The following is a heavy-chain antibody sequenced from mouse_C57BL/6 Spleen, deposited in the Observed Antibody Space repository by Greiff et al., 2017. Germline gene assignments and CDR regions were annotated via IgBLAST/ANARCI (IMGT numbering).Heavy chain of an antibody. CDR1: GYSFTEYT. CDR2: LFPGSGSI. CDR3: TRHEGGLGSGYAY. Sequence: QVQLLQSGAELVKPGESVTLSCKASGYSFTEYTLLWVKQRSGQGREWNGWLFPGSGSIKYKKKFKDKATLTADKSSSTVNMELSRLTSEDTAVYFCTRHEGGLGSGYAYWGQGTTLTVSS. D-gene: IGHD6-1*01. V-gene: IGHV1-62-2*01. J-gene: IGHJ2*01.